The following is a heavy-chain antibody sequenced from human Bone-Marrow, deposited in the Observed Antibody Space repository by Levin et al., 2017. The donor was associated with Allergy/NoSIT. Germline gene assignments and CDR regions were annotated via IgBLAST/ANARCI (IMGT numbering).Heavy chain of an antibody. V-gene: IGHV3-23*01. J-gene: IGHJ4*02. CDR2: ISGSGDSP. D-gene: IGHD3-22*01. CDR1: GFTFSSYA. CDR3: AKDLSNYYDSSAHPV. Sequence: GESLKISCAASGFTFSSYAMSWVRQAPGKGLEWVSAISGSGDSPYYADSVKGRFTISRDNSKNTLYLQMNSLRAEDTAVYYCAKDLSNYYDSSAHPVGGQGTLVTVSS.